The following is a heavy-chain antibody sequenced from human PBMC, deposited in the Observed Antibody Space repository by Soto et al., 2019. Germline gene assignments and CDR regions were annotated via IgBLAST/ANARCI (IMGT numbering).Heavy chain of an antibody. Sequence: QVQLVESGGGVVQPGRSLRLSCAASGFTFSSYGMHWVRQAPGKGLEWVAVISYDGSNKYYADSVKGRFTISRDNSKNTLYLQMNSLRAEDTAVYYCAKYPIAAADIGLGWYFDLWGRGTLVTVSS. J-gene: IGHJ2*01. CDR1: GFTFSSYG. D-gene: IGHD6-13*01. CDR2: ISYDGSNK. CDR3: AKYPIAAADIGLGWYFDL. V-gene: IGHV3-30*18.